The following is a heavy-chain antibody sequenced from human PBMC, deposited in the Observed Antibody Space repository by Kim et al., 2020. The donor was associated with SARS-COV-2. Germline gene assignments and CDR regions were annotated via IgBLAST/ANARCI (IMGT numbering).Heavy chain of an antibody. J-gene: IGHJ3*02. CDR2: INSDCSIT. D-gene: IGHD3-22*01. V-gene: IGHV3-74*01. CDR1: GITFSSSC. Sequence: GGSLRLSCAASGITFSSSCMHWVRQAPGEGLVWVSRINSDCSITSYADSVKGRFTISRDNAKNTLYLQMNSLRAEDTAVYYCARRYYDSSGYYAFDIWGQGTMVTVSS. CDR3: ARRYYDSSGYYAFDI.